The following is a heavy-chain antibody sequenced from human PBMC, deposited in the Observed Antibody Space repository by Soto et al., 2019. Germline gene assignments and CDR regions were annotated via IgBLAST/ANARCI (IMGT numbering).Heavy chain of an antibody. V-gene: IGHV2-5*02. Sequence: QITLKESGPTLVKPTQTLTLTCTFSGFSLTTSGVGVAWIRQPPGKALEWLALIYRDDDKRYSPSLKSRVTITKDTSSTQVILTMTNMAPVDTATYCCAHSGDGYNWHYDYWGQGTLVTVSS. D-gene: IGHD1-1*01. J-gene: IGHJ4*02. CDR2: IYRDDDK. CDR1: GFSLTTSGVG. CDR3: AHSGDGYNWHYDY.